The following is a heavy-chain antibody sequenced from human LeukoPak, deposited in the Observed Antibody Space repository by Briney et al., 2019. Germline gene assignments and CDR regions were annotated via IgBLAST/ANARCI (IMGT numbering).Heavy chain of an antibody. V-gene: IGHV1-46*01. CDR1: GYTFTSNY. CDR2: IHPSGGST. J-gene: IGHJ4*02. CDR3: ARMGMDAAMITNFFDY. D-gene: IGHD5-18*01. Sequence: ASVKVSCKASGYTFTSNYMHWVRQAPGQGLEWMGVIHPSGGSTNYAQKFQGRVTMTKDTSTSTAYMGLSSLRSEDTAIYYCARMGMDAAMITNFFDYWGQGTPVTVSS.